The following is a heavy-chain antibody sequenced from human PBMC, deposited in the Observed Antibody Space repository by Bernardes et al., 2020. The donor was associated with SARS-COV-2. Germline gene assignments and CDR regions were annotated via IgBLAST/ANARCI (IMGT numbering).Heavy chain of an antibody. V-gene: IGHV3-23*01. D-gene: IGHD3-16*01. Sequence: GGSLRLSRAASGFPFSSYAMGWVRQSPGKGLDWVSTISGSGGRTYYADSVKGRFTISRDNSKNTLTLQMNSLRVDDTATYYCAIPGGDWGQGTLVTVSS. CDR3: AIPGGD. CDR1: GFPFSSYA. J-gene: IGHJ4*02. CDR2: ISGSGGRT.